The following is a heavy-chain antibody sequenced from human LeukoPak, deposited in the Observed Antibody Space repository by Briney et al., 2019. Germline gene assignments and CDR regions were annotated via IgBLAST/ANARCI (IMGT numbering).Heavy chain of an antibody. CDR2: ISSSGSTI. V-gene: IGHV3-11*01. CDR3: AKGRHQVVAASYFDY. Sequence: GGSLRLSCAASGFTFSDYYMSWIRQAPGKGLEWVSYISSSGSTIYYADSVKGRFTISRDNSKNTLYLQMNSLRAEDTAVYYCAKGRHQVVAASYFDYWGQGTLVTVSS. D-gene: IGHD2-15*01. J-gene: IGHJ4*02. CDR1: GFTFSDYY.